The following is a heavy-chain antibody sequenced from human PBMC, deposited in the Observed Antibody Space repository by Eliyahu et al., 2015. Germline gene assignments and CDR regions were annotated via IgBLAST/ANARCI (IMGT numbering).Heavy chain of an antibody. CDR3: AKAEYIVVVPAAISY. CDR2: ISGSGGST. J-gene: IGHJ4*02. CDR1: GXTFXSYA. D-gene: IGHD2-2*02. Sequence: EVQLVESGGGLVQPGGSLRLSCAASGXTFXSYAMXWVRQAPGKGLEWVSAISGSGGSTYYADSVKGRFTISRDNSKNTLYLQMNSLRAEDTAVYYCAKAEYIVVVPAAISYWGQGTLVTVSS. V-gene: IGHV3-23*04.